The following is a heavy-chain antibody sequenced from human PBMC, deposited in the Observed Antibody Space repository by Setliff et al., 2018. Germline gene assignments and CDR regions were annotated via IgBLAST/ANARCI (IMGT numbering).Heavy chain of an antibody. V-gene: IGHV5-51*01. J-gene: IGHJ4*02. CDR2: IYPGDSHT. CDR1: GYSFSNFW. D-gene: IGHD2-15*01. Sequence: PGESLKISCKGSGYSFSNFWIGWVRQMPGKGLEWMGIIYPGDSHTRYSPSFQGQVTISADKSITTAYLQWSSLKASDNAMYYCARRGGYCSGGSCQSGFDYWGQGTRVTVSS. CDR3: ARRGGYCSGGSCQSGFDY.